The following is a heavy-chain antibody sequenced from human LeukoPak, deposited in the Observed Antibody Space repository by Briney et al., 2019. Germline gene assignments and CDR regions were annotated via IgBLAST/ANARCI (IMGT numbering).Heavy chain of an antibody. J-gene: IGHJ4*02. CDR1: GGSISSYY. CDR3: AGGSRDGYNSAGNY. V-gene: IGHV4-59*01. Sequence: SETLSLTCTVSGGSISSYYWSWIRQPPGKGLEWIGYIYYSGSTNYNPSLKSRVTISVDTSKNQFSLKLSSVTAADTVVYYCAGGSRDGYNSAGNYWGQGTLVTVSS. CDR2: IYYSGST. D-gene: IGHD5-24*01.